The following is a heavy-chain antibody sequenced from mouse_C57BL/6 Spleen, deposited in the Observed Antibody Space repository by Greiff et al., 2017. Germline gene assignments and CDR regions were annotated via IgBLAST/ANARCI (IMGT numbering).Heavy chain of an antibody. CDR3: SKEGFCGSIYWYLDV. CDR1: GYTFTSYW. J-gene: IGHJ1*03. Sequence: QVQLQQPGAELVKPGASVKLSCKASGYTFTSYWMHWVKQRPGQGLEWIGMIHPNSGSTNYNEKFKSKATLTVDKSSSTAYLQLSSLTSEDSAVSYCSKEGFCGSIYWYLDVWGTGTSVTVSS. CDR2: IHPNSGST. D-gene: IGHD1-1*01. V-gene: IGHV1-64*01.